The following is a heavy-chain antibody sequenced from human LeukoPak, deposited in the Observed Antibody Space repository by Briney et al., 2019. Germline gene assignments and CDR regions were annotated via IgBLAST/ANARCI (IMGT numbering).Heavy chain of an antibody. CDR3: TRGGASSGYDY. CDR1: GYTFATYD. Sequence: GASVKVSCKASGYTFATYDISWVRQAPGQGLEWMGWISGYNGNTNCAQKVQGRVTMTTDTSTSTAYMDLRSLRSDDTALYYCTRGGASSGYDYWGQGTLVTVSS. CDR2: ISGYNGNT. D-gene: IGHD6-19*01. V-gene: IGHV1-18*01. J-gene: IGHJ4*02.